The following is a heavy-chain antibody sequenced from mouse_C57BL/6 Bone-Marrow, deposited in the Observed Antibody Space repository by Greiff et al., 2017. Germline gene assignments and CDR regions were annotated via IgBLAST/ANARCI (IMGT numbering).Heavy chain of an antibody. D-gene: IGHD2-4*01. V-gene: IGHV1-39*01. CDR2: INPNYGTT. CDR1: GYSFTDYN. Sequence: EVQLQQSGPELVKPGASVKISCKASGYSFTDYNMNWVKQSNVKSLEWIGVINPNYGTTSYNQKFKGKATLPVDKSSSTAYMQLNSLTSEDSAVYYCARGYDYDYAMDYWGQGTSVTVSS. J-gene: IGHJ4*01. CDR3: ARGYDYDYAMDY.